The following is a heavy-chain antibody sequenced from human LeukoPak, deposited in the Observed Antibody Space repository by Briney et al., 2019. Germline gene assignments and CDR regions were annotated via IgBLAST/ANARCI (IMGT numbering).Heavy chain of an antibody. CDR3: ARDEGAGRTIRDFDS. D-gene: IGHD1-14*01. CDR1: GFTFSCYW. Sequence: GGSLRLSCAASGFTFSCYWMHWIRQAPGKGPVWVSSIKTDSTDRRYVDSVKGRFTISRDNARKTLYLQMTSLRAEDTAVYYCARDEGAGRTIRDFDSWGLGTLVTVSS. CDR2: IKTDSTDR. J-gene: IGHJ4*02. V-gene: IGHV3-74*01.